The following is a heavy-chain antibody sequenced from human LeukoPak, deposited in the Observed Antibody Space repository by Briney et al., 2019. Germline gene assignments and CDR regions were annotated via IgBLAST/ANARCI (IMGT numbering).Heavy chain of an antibody. Sequence: GGSLRLSCAASGFTFSSYGMHWVRQAPGKGLEWVAVISYDGSNKYYADSVKGRFTISRDNSKNTLYLQMNSLRAEDTAVYYCARGIITQAVDYWGQGTLVTVSS. D-gene: IGHD3-10*01. V-gene: IGHV3-30*03. CDR2: ISYDGSNK. CDR3: ARGIITQAVDY. J-gene: IGHJ4*02. CDR1: GFTFSSYG.